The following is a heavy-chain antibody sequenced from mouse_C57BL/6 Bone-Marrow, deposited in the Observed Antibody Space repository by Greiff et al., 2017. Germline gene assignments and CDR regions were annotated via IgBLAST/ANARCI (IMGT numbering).Heavy chain of an antibody. CDR2: IYPGDGDT. D-gene: IGHD1-1*01. Sequence: VQLQQSGPELVKPGASVKISCKASGYAFSSSWMNWVKQRPGKGLEWIGRIYPGDGDTNYNGTFKGKATLTADKSSSTAYMQLSSLTSEDSAVYFCARNGVYYYGSSYFDYWGQGTTLTVSS. CDR3: ARNGVYYYGSSYFDY. J-gene: IGHJ2*01. CDR1: GYAFSSSW. V-gene: IGHV1-82*01.